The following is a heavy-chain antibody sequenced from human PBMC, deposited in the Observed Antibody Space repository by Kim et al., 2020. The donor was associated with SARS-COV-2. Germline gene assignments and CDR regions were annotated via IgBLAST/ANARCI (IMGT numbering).Heavy chain of an antibody. CDR3: TTETIAVAGTTSLLLYYYYYGIDV. CDR1: GFTFSNAW. J-gene: IGHJ6*02. D-gene: IGHD6-19*01. V-gene: IGHV3-15*01. Sequence: GGSLRLSCAASGFTFSNAWMSWVRQAPGKGLEWVGRIKSKTDGGTTDYAAPVKGRFTISRDDSKNTLYLHMNSLKTEDTAVYYCTTETIAVAGTTSLLLYYYYYGIDVWGQWTTVTVSS. CDR2: IKSKTDGGTT.